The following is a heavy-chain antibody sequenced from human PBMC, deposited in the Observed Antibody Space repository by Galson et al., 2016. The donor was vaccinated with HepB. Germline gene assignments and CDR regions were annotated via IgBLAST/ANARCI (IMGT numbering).Heavy chain of an antibody. V-gene: IGHV1-58*01. Sequence: SVKVSCKASGFTFRNSAVQWVRQARGQRLEWIGWTVVGNGHTKYAQNFQEGVSITRDMSTSTAYMELSSLRSEDTAVYFCAAALYYDILTGYYSDDYWGQGTLVIVSS. CDR1: GFTFRNSA. CDR3: AAALYYDILTGYYSDDY. CDR2: TVVGNGHT. D-gene: IGHD3-9*01. J-gene: IGHJ4*02.